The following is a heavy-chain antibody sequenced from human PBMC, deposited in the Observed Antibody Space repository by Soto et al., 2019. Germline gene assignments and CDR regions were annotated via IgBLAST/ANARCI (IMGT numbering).Heavy chain of an antibody. Sequence: QVQLQESGPGLVKPSQTLSLTCTVSGGSISSGGYYWSWIRQHPGKGLEWIGYIYYSGSTYYNPSLNSRVTISVDTSKNQFSLKLSSVTAADTAVYYCARDYGRSAAGISYYYYGMDVWGQGTTVTVSS. CDR2: IYYSGST. V-gene: IGHV4-31*03. D-gene: IGHD6-13*01. J-gene: IGHJ6*02. CDR3: ARDYGRSAAGISYYYYGMDV. CDR1: GGSISSGGYY.